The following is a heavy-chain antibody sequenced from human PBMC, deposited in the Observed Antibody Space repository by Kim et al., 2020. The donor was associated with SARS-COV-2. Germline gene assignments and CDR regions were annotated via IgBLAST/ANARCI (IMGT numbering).Heavy chain of an antibody. J-gene: IGHJ5*02. V-gene: IGHV4-39*07. CDR2: IYYSGST. CDR1: GGSISSSSYY. CDR3: ARDIYDILTVGNWVDP. Sequence: SETLSLTCTVSGGSISSSSYYWGWIRQPPGKGLEWIGSIYYSGSTYYNPSLKSRVTISVDTSKNQFSLKLSSVTAADTAVYYCARDIYDILTVGNWVDPCGQGTLVTVSS. D-gene: IGHD3-9*01.